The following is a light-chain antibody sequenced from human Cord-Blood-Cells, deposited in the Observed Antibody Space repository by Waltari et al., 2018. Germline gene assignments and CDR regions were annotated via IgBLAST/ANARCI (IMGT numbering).Light chain of an antibody. J-gene: IGLJ1*01. V-gene: IGLV2-14*01. CDR1: SSDVGGYHY. CDR3: SSYTSSSTYV. Sequence: QSALTQPASVSGSPGQSITIPCTGTSSDVGGYHYVSWYQQHPGKAPKLIIYDVSNRPSGVSNRFSGSKSGNTASLTISGLQAEDEADYYCSSYTSSSTYVFGTGTKVTVL. CDR2: DVS.